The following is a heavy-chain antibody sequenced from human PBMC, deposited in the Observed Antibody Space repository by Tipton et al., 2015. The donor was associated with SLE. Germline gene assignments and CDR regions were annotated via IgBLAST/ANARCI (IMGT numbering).Heavy chain of an antibody. V-gene: IGHV4-39*07. Sequence: TLSLTCTVSGGSISRSSYYWGWIRQPPGKGLQWIGEVNHSGSTNYNPSLKSRVTISVDRSKNQFSLKLSSVTAADTAVYYCARGGGLDPWGQGTLVTVSS. J-gene: IGHJ5*02. CDR3: ARGGGLDP. D-gene: IGHD3-16*01. CDR2: VNHSGST. CDR1: GGSISRSSYY.